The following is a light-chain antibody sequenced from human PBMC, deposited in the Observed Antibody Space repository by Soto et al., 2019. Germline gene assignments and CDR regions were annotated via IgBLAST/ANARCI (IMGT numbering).Light chain of an antibody. CDR2: GAS. CDR3: QQYGRPLWT. CDR1: QSVSSSY. V-gene: IGKV3-20*01. J-gene: IGKJ1*01. Sequence: EIVLTQSPGTLSLSPGERATLSCRTSQSVSSSYLAWYQQKPGQAPRLLIYGASSRATGIPDRFSGSGSGTDFTLTISRLEPEDFAVYYCQQYGRPLWTFGQGTKVEMK.